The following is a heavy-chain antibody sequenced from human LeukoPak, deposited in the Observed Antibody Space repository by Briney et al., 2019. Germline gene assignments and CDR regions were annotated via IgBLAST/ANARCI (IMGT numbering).Heavy chain of an antibody. J-gene: IGHJ4*02. CDR2: IGGSGGST. CDR3: ALGSTSIIPFDY. CDR1: GFTFSSYA. Sequence: GGSLRLSCAASGFTFSSYAMSWVRQAPGKGLEWVSAIGGSGGSTYYADSVKGRFTISRDNSKNTLYLQMNSLRAEDTAVYYCALGSTSIIPFDYWGQGTLVTVSS. V-gene: IGHV3-23*01. D-gene: IGHD2-2*01.